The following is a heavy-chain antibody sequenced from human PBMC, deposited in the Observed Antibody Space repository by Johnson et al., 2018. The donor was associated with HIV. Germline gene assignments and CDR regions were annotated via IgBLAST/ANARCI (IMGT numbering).Heavy chain of an antibody. J-gene: IGHJ3*02. D-gene: IGHD6-13*01. CDR2: ISYDGSNK. CDR1: GFTFSSYA. V-gene: IGHV3-30-3*01. CDR3: ARGLAADAFDI. Sequence: QVQLVESGGGLVQPGGSLRLSCGASGFTFSSYAMHWVRQAPGKGLEWVAVISYDGSNKYYADSVKGRFTISRDNSKNTLYLQMNSLRAEDTAVYYCARGLAADAFDIWGQGTMVTVSS.